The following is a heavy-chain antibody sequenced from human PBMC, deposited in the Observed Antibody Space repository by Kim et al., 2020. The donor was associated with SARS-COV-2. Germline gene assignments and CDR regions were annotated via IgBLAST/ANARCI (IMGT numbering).Heavy chain of an antibody. V-gene: IGHV1-46*01. CDR2: INPSGGST. CDR3: ARGCGGDCYYYYGMDV. Sequence: ASVKVSCKASGYTFTSYYMHWVRQAPGQGLEWMGIINPSGGSTSYAQKFQGRVTMTRDTSTSTVYMELSSLRSEDTAVYYCARGCGGDCYYYYGMDVWGQGTTVTVSS. D-gene: IGHD2-21*02. CDR1: GYTFTSYY. J-gene: IGHJ6*02.